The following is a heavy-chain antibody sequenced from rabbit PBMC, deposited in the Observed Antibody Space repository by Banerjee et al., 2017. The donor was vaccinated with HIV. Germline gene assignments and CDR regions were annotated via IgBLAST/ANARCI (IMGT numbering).Heavy chain of an antibody. CDR3: ARGYYTYGAAGGDYLDL. CDR2: IYVGSSGST. J-gene: IGHJ4*01. Sequence: QALEETVGDLVKPGASLTLTCTASGFYFSSSYHMCWVRQAPGKGLEGITCIYVGSSGSTYYASWAKGRFTISKTSSTTVTLQMTSLTAADTATYFCARGYYTYGAAGGDYLDLWGQGTLVTVS. CDR1: GFYFSSSYH. V-gene: IGHV1S40*01. D-gene: IGHD6-1*01.